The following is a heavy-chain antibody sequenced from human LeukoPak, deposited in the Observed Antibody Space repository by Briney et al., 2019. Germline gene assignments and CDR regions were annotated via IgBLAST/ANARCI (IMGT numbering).Heavy chain of an antibody. CDR3: AKDSPRSSGWFYFDY. V-gene: IGHV3-23*01. Sequence: PGGSLRFSCVASGFTFTSYNMFWLPQAPGKGLEGVSDSSKGADRAYYADSVKGWFTTFRDNSKNTLYLQMNSLRAEDSAVYFCAKDSPRSSGWFYFDYWGQGALVTVSS. CDR1: GFTFTSYN. CDR2: SSKGADRA. D-gene: IGHD6-19*01. J-gene: IGHJ4*02.